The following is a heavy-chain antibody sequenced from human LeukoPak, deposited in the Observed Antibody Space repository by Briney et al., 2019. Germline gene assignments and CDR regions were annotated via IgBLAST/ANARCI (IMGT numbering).Heavy chain of an antibody. CDR3: ARLIQHQIQDV. J-gene: IGHJ6*01. Sequence: GGSLRLSCAASGFTLSTYWMSWVRQAPGKGLEWVASIKQDESQKYYVDAVKGRFTVSSDNSKNLLYLQMNSLRAEDTALYFCARLIQHQIQDVWGRGPRSPSP. V-gene: IGHV3-7*01. CDR2: IKQDESQK. CDR1: GFTLSTYW. D-gene: IGHD2-2*01.